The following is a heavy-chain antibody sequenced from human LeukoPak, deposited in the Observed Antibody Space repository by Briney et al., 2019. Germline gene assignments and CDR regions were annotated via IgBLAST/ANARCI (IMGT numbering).Heavy chain of an antibody. D-gene: IGHD2/OR15-2a*01. Sequence: SETLSLTCAVSGYSIISGYYWAWMRQPPGKGLEWIGSVYHTGSTHYNTSLKSRVTVSVDTSKNQFSLKLTYVTAADTAVYYCAREGNSLNWFDPWGQGTLVTVSS. J-gene: IGHJ5*02. CDR3: AREGNSLNWFDP. V-gene: IGHV4-38-2*02. CDR2: VYHTGST. CDR1: GYSIISGYY.